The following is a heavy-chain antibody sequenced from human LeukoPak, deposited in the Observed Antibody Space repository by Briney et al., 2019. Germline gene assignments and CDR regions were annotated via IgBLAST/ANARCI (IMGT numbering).Heavy chain of an antibody. V-gene: IGHV3-21*01. CDR2: VSSSSSYI. J-gene: IGHJ4*02. Sequence: PGGSLRLSCAASGFTFSSYGMNWVRQAPGKGLEWVSSVSSSSSYIYYADSVKGRFTISRDNAKNSLSLQMNSLRAEDTAVYYCARDQRATASTGSYFDYWGQETLVTVSS. CDR1: GFTFSSYG. CDR3: ARDQRATASTGSYFDY. D-gene: IGHD1-1*01.